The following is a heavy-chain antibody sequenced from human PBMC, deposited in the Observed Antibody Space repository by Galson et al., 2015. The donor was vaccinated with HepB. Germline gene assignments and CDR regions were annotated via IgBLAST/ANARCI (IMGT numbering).Heavy chain of an antibody. V-gene: IGHV3-48*01. CDR2: ISSSSSTI. CDR3: ARDPRGDSSGYYIGYFDY. D-gene: IGHD3-22*01. CDR1: GFTFSSYS. J-gene: IGHJ4*02. Sequence: SLRLSCAASGFTFSSYSMNWVRQAPGKGLEWVSYISSSSSTIYYADSVKGRFTISRDNAKNSLYLQMNSLRAEDTAVYYCARDPRGDSSGYYIGYFDYWGQGTLVTVSS.